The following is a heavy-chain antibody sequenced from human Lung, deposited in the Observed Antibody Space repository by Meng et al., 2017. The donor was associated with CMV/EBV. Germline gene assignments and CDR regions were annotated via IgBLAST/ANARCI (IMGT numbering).Heavy chain of an antibody. V-gene: IGHV3-7*01. CDR3: SRTLDH. CDR2: INPDGSEK. CDR1: GFTFSPNW. Sequence: GGSLRLSCAASGFTFSPNWMDWVRQTPGKGLEWVANINPDGSEKYYVGSVEGRFTISRDNGKNLLSLEMISLRAEDTGVYYCSRTLDHWGQGTLVTVSS. J-gene: IGHJ5*02.